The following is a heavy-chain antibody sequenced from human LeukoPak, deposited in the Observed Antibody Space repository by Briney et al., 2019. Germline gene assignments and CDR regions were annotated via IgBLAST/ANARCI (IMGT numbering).Heavy chain of an antibody. CDR1: GYTFTGYY. CDR3: ARGRSYYDYVWGSYRASFDY. CDR2: INPNSGGT. Sequence: GASVKVSCKASGYTFTGYYMHWVRQAPGQGLEWMGWINPNSGGTNYAQKFQGRVAMTRDTSISTAYMELSRLRSDDTAVYYCARGRSYYDYVWGSYRASFDYWGQGTLVTVSS. D-gene: IGHD3-16*02. V-gene: IGHV1-2*02. J-gene: IGHJ4*02.